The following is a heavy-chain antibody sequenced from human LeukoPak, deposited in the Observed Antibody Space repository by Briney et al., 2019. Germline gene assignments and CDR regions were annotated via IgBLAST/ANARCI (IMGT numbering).Heavy chain of an antibody. J-gene: IGHJ4*02. D-gene: IGHD5-12*01. CDR2: ISYDGSNK. Sequence: GGSLRLSCAASGFTFSSYGMHWVRQAPGKGLEWVAVISYDGSNKYYADSVKGRFTISRDNSKNTLYLQMNSLRAEDTAVYYCAKDLYSGYGLGGLYFDYWGQGTLVTVSS. V-gene: IGHV3-30*18. CDR1: GFTFSSYG. CDR3: AKDLYSGYGLGGLYFDY.